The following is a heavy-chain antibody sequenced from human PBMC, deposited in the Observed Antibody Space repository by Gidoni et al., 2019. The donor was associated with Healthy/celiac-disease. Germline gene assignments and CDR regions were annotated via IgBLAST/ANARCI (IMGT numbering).Heavy chain of an antibody. CDR1: GFTLSSYA. CDR3: AKATSTMVRGPKEY. J-gene: IGHJ4*02. Sequence: EVQLLESGGGLVQPGGSLRLSCEASGFTLSSYAMRWVRQAPGKGLEWVSAFSGSGGSTYYADSVKGRFPISRDNSKITLYLQMNSLRAEDTAVYYCAKATSTMVRGPKEYWGQGTLVTVSS. V-gene: IGHV3-23*01. CDR2: FSGSGGST. D-gene: IGHD3-10*01.